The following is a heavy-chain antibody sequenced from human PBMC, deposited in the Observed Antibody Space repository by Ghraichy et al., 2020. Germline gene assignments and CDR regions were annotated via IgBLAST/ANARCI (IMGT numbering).Heavy chain of an antibody. CDR1: GLIFSNYS. V-gene: IGHV3-30*18. CDR2: ISYDGSNK. Sequence: GGSLRLSCVASGLIFSNYSMHWVRQAPGKGLEWVSIISYDGSNKYYADSVKGRFTVSRDNSKNTMYLQMNSLRVEDTAVYYCAKVGLSLALAGTEEDYWGQGTLVTVSS. D-gene: IGHD6-19*01. J-gene: IGHJ4*02. CDR3: AKVGLSLALAGTEEDY.